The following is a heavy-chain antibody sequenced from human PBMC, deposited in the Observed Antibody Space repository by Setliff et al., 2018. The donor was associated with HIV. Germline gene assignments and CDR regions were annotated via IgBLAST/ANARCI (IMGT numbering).Heavy chain of an antibody. Sequence: SETLSLTCTVSGGSINSANYYWSWIRQPPEKGLEWIGEINHSVSTNYNPSLKSRVTISVDTSKNQLSLRLRSVTAADTAVYYCARRIPLRQWMVPGDSFDAWGRGTKVTVSS. D-gene: IGHD3-10*01. J-gene: IGHJ3*01. CDR3: ARRIPLRQWMVPGDSFDA. V-gene: IGHV4-39*01. CDR2: INHSVST. CDR1: GGSINSANYY.